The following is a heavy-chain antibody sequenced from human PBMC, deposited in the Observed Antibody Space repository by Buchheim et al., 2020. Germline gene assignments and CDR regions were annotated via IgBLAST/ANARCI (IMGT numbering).Heavy chain of an antibody. Sequence: EVQLVESGGGLVQPGGSLRLSCAASGFTFSSYSMNWVRQAPGKGLEWVSYISSSSSTIYYADSVKGRFTISRDNAKNSLYLQMNSLRAEDTAVYYCASGYYGSGSYPHYGMDVWGQGTT. CDR3: ASGYYGSGSYPHYGMDV. D-gene: IGHD3-10*01. CDR1: GFTFSSYS. CDR2: ISSSSSTI. V-gene: IGHV3-48*04. J-gene: IGHJ6*02.